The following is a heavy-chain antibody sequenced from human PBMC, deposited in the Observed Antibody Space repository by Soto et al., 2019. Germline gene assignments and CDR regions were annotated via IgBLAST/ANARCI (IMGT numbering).Heavy chain of an antibody. D-gene: IGHD1-7*01. CDR1: CYTFTSYV. V-gene: IGHV1-18*01. Sequence: ASVKVSCKASCYTFTSYVISWVLHAPGQGLEWMGWISAYNGNTNYAQKLQGRVTMTTDTSTSTAYMELRSLRSDDTAVYYCLRDPSYWNYVDRYAYWGQGSLDIGSS. J-gene: IGHJ4*02. CDR3: LRDPSYWNYVDRYAY. CDR2: ISAYNGNT.